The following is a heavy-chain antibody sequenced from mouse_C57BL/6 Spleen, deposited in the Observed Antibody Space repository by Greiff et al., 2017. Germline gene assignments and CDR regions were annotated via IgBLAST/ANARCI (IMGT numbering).Heavy chain of an antibody. CDR2: INPNNGGT. Sequence: EVQLQQSGPELVKPGASVKISCKASGYTFTDYYMNWVKQSHGKSLEWIGDINPNNGGTSYNQKFKGKATLTVDKSSSTAYMELRSLTSEDSAVYYCARGTTVVAGLDYWGQGTTLTVSS. CDR3: ARGTTVVAGLDY. V-gene: IGHV1-26*01. J-gene: IGHJ2*01. D-gene: IGHD1-1*01. CDR1: GYTFTDYY.